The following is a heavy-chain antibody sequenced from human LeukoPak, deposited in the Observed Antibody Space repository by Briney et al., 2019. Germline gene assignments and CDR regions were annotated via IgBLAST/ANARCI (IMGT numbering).Heavy chain of an antibody. V-gene: IGHV3-33*08. J-gene: IGHJ5*02. CDR3: ARENYYDSSGYAAPPSNWFDP. D-gene: IGHD3-22*01. CDR2: IWYDGSNK. CDR1: GFTFSSYG. Sequence: QPGGSLRLSCAASGFTFSSYGMHWVRQAPGKGLEWVAVIWYDGSNKYYADSVKGRFTISRDNSKNTLYLQMNSLRAEDTAVYYCARENYYDSSGYAAPPSNWFDPWGQGTLVTVSS.